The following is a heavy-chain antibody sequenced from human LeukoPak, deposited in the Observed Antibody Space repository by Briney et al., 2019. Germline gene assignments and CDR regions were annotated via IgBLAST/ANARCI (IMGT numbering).Heavy chain of an antibody. V-gene: IGHV1-18*01. J-gene: IGHJ4*02. Sequence: GASVKVSCKASGYTFTSYGISWVRQAPGQGLEWMGWISAYNGNTNYAQKLQSRVTMTTDTSTSTAYMELSRLRSDDTAVYYCARVDASGSYPRYWGQGTLVTVSS. D-gene: IGHD1-26*01. CDR3: ARVDASGSYPRY. CDR2: ISAYNGNT. CDR1: GYTFTSYG.